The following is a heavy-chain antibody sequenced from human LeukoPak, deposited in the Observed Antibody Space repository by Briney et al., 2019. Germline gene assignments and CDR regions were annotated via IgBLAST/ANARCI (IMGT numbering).Heavy chain of an antibody. CDR1: GGTFSSYA. CDR3: AAHGGLIGYCSSTSCYDPYFDY. D-gene: IGHD2-2*01. J-gene: IGHJ4*02. Sequence: ASVKVSCKASGGTFSSYAISWVRQAPGQGLEWMGGIIPIFGTANYAQKFQGRVTITADESTSTAYMELSSLRSEDTAVYYCAAHGGLIGYCSSTSCYDPYFDYWGQGTLVTVSS. CDR2: IIPIFGTA. V-gene: IGHV1-69*13.